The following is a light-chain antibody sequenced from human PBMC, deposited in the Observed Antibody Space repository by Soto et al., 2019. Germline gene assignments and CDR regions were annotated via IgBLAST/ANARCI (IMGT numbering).Light chain of an antibody. CDR2: EGT. CDR1: RSDVGGYNL. J-gene: IGLJ1*01. CDR3: SSYTSSSIYV. V-gene: IGLV2-23*01. Sequence: ALAQPASVSGSPGQSITVSCAGTRSDVGGYNLVSWYQQHPGKAPKLIIYEGTERPSGISPRFSGSKSGNTASLTISGLQAEDEADYYCSSYTSSSIYVFGSGTKVTVL.